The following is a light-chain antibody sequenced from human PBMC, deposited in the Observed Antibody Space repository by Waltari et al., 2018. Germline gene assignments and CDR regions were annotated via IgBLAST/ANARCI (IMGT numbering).Light chain of an antibody. J-gene: IGLJ3*02. CDR1: ELAKKY. Sequence: SYELTQPSSVSVSPGQKASIICSGDELAKKYVRVFQQKPGQAPVLIIYKDTERPSGIPARFAGSTSGTTVTLTITGAQVEDEADYYCLSVADNMLVFRGGTELTVL. V-gene: IGLV3-27*01. CDR3: LSVADNMLV. CDR2: KDT.